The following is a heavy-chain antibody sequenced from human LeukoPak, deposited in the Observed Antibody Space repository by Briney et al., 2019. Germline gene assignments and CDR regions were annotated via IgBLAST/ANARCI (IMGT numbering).Heavy chain of an antibody. D-gene: IGHD6-13*01. V-gene: IGHV4-34*01. Sequence: PSETLSLTCTVYGGSFSGYYWSWIRQPPGKGLEWIGEINHSGSTNYNPSLKSRVTISVDTSKNQFSLKLSSVTAADTAVYYCARGYSSSWYYAEYFQHWGQGTLVTVPS. CDR1: GGSFSGYY. J-gene: IGHJ1*01. CDR3: ARGYSSSWYYAEYFQH. CDR2: INHSGST.